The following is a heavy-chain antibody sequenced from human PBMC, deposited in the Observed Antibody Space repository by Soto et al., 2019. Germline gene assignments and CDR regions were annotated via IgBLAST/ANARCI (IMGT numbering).Heavy chain of an antibody. CDR3: AKGRGAKTVANFGMDV. D-gene: IGHD4-4*01. J-gene: IGHJ6*02. V-gene: IGHV1-46*01. Sequence: VASVEVSCKASGDSVSNDYLHWVRQAPGQGFEWLGVISPFGGATAYAQSFKGRVTVTMDKSSTTFYLELSSLRSDDTAVYYCAKGRGAKTVANFGMDVWGQGVTVTVSS. CDR1: GDSVSNDY. CDR2: ISPFGGAT.